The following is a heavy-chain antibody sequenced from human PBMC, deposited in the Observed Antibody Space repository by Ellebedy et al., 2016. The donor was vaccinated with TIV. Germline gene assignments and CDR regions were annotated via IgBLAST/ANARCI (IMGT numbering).Heavy chain of an antibody. Sequence: GGSLRLXXAASGFTFSSYAMHWVRQAPGKGLEWVAVISYDGSNKYYADSVKGRFTISRDNSKNTLYLQMNSLRAEDTAVYYCARADTYYYGSGSSPLPDYWGQGTLVTVSS. CDR3: ARADTYYYGSGSSPLPDY. D-gene: IGHD3-10*01. J-gene: IGHJ4*02. CDR1: GFTFSSYA. CDR2: ISYDGSNK. V-gene: IGHV3-30-3*01.